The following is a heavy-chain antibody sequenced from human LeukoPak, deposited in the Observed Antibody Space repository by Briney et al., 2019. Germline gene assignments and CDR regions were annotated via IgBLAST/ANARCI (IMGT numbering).Heavy chain of an antibody. Sequence: GRSLRLSCAATGFTFSSYGMHWVRQAPGKGLEWVAVIWYDGSNKYYADSVKGRFTISRDNSKNTLYLQMNSLRAEDTAVYYCAKGELERQSNYYYYMDVWGKGTTVTVSS. V-gene: IGHV3-33*06. CDR1: GFTFSSYG. J-gene: IGHJ6*03. CDR3: AKGELERQSNYYYYMDV. CDR2: IWYDGSNK. D-gene: IGHD1-1*01.